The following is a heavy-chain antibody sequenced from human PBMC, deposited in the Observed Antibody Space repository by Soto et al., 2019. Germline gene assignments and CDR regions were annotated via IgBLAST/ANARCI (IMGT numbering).Heavy chain of an antibody. CDR1: GITFNDYA. V-gene: IGHV3-9*01. D-gene: IGHD3-3*01. Sequence: PGGSLRLSCAASGITFNDYAMHWVRQVQGKGLERVSGISWNSGTIGYADSVTGRFTISRYNAKNTLYLQMTSLRAEDTAVYYCAKVPYFDFWSGYPPQYFDYWGRGTLVTVSS. J-gene: IGHJ4*02. CDR3: AKVPYFDFWSGYPPQYFDY. CDR2: ISWNSGTI.